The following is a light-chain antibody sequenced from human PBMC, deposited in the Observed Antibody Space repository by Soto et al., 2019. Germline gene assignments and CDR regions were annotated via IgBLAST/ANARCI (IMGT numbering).Light chain of an antibody. CDR2: EVS. CDR3: SSYSSSSTVV. J-gene: IGLJ2*01. Sequence: QSALTQPASVSGSPGQSITISCSGTSSDAGGYNYVSWYQQHPGKAPKLMIYEVSNRPSGVSYRFSGSKSGNTASLTISGLQAEDEADYYCSSYSSSSTVVFGGGTKLTVL. V-gene: IGLV2-14*01. CDR1: SSDAGGYNY.